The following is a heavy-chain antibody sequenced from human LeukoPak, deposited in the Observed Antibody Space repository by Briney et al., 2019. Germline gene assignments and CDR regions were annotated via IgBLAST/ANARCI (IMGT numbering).Heavy chain of an antibody. CDR2: IRSKAYGGTT. D-gene: IGHD6-19*01. CDR3: GAGLYYFDY. Sequence: GRSPRLSCTASGFTFGDYAMSWVRQAPGKGLEWVGFIRSKAYGGTTEYAASVKGRFTISRDDSKSIAYLQMNSLKTEDTAAYYCGAGLYYFDYWGQGTLVTVSS. J-gene: IGHJ4*02. V-gene: IGHV3-49*04. CDR1: GFTFGDYA.